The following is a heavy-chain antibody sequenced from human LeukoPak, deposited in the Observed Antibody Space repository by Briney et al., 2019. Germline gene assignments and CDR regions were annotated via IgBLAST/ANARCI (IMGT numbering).Heavy chain of an antibody. CDR3: ARDELWKQQLVDDYYYYYMDV. Sequence: PSETLSLTCTVSGGSISSGSYYWSWIRQPAGKGLEWIGRIYTSGSTNYNPSLKSRVTISVDTSKNQFSLKLSSVTAADTAVYYCARDELWKQQLVDDYYYYYMDVWGKGTTVTVSS. CDR1: GGSISSGSYY. D-gene: IGHD6-13*01. CDR2: IYTSGST. J-gene: IGHJ6*03. V-gene: IGHV4-61*02.